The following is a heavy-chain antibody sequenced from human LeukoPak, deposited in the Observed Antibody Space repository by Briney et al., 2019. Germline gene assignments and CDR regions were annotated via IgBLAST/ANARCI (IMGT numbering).Heavy chain of an antibody. J-gene: IGHJ6*02. CDR1: GYTFTSYY. CDR3: ARIQIAARPGYYYYGMDV. V-gene: IGHV1-69*13. D-gene: IGHD6-6*01. Sequence: SVKVSCKASGYTFTSYYMHWVRQAPGQGLEWMGGIIPIFGTANYAQKFQGRVTITADESTSTAYMELSSLRSEDTAVYYCARIQIAARPGYYYYGMDVWGQGTTVTVSS. CDR2: IIPIFGTA.